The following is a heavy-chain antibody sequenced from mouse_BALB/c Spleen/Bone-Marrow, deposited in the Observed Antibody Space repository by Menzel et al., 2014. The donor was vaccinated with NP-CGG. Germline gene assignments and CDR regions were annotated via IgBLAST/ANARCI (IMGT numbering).Heavy chain of an antibody. J-gene: IGHJ3*01. D-gene: IGHD2-14*01. CDR2: IDPANGNT. CDR1: GFNIKDTY. V-gene: IGHV14-3*02. CDR3: ARYDYRYSWFAY. Sequence: EVKLMESGAELVKPGASVKLSCTASGFNIKDTYMHWVKQRPEQGLEWIGRIDPANGNTKYDPKFQGKATITTDTSSNTAYLQLRSLTSEDTAVYYRARYDYRYSWFAYWGQGTLVTVSA.